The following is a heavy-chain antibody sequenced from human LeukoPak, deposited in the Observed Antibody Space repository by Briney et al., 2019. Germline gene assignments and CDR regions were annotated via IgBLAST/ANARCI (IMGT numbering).Heavy chain of an antibody. J-gene: IGHJ4*02. CDR2: ISRSVGT. CDR3: ARLSSNGATFFDY. CDR1: GDSISSSPYY. Sequence: SETLSLTCTVSGDSISSSPYYWGWIRQPPGKGLEWIGKISRSVGTHYNPSLESRVTISIDMSKNQFSLKLNSVTAADTAVYYCARLSSNGATFFDYGGQGTLVTVSS. D-gene: IGHD6-13*01. V-gene: IGHV4-39*01.